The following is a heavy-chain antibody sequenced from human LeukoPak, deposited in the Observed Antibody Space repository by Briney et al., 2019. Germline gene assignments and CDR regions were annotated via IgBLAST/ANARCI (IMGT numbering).Heavy chain of an antibody. CDR1: GFTFSSYA. J-gene: IGHJ4*02. Sequence: LAGGSLRLSCAASGFTFSSYAMSWVRQAPGKGLEWVSAISGSGGSTYYADSVKGRFTISRDNSKNTLYLQMNSLRAEDTAVYYCAKFTYDFWSGYYISGYFDYWGQGTLVTVSS. CDR3: AKFTYDFWSGYYISGYFDY. D-gene: IGHD3-3*01. V-gene: IGHV3-23*01. CDR2: ISGSGGST.